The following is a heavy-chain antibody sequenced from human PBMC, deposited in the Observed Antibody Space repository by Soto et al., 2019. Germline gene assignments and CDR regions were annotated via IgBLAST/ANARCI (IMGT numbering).Heavy chain of an antibody. J-gene: IGHJ4*02. CDR1: GFTFSSYS. Sequence: PGGSLRLSCAASGFTFSSYSMNWVRQAPGKGLEWVSYISSSSSTIYYADSVKGRFTISRDNAKNSLYLQMNSLRDEDTAVYYCARVTEAVAGIGDPDYWGQGTLVTVSS. V-gene: IGHV3-48*02. CDR3: ARVTEAVAGIGDPDY. D-gene: IGHD6-19*01. CDR2: ISSSSSTI.